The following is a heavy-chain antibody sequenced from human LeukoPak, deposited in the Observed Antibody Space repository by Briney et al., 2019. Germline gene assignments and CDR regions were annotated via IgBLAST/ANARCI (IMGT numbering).Heavy chain of an antibody. CDR3: ARHYYDSSGYYYYTFDY. J-gene: IGHJ4*02. D-gene: IGHD3-22*01. CDR2: INPNSGGT. CDR1: GYTFTGYY. V-gene: IGHV1-2*02. Sequence: GASVKVSCKASGYTFTGYYMHWVRQAPGQGLEWMGWINPNSGGTNYAQKFQGRVTMTRDTSISTAYMELGRLRSDDTAVYYCARHYYDSSGYYYYTFDYWGQGTLVTVSS.